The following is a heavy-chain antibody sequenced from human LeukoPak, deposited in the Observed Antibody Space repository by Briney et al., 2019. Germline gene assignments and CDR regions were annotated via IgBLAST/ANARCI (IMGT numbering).Heavy chain of an antibody. CDR1: GLTFSNYT. D-gene: IGHD3-3*01. J-gene: IGHJ6*02. CDR2: ISGRTSYT. CDR3: ARDGGIYYDFWSGPMDV. Sequence: GGSLRLSCAASGLTFSNYTMNWVRQAPGKGLEWVSSISGRTSYTYYADSVKGRFTISRDNAKNSLYLQMNSLRAEDTAVYYCARDGGIYYDFWSGPMDVWGQGTTVTVSS. V-gene: IGHV3-21*03.